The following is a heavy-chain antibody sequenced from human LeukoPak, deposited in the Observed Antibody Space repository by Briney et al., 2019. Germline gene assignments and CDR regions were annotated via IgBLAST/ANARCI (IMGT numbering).Heavy chain of an antibody. CDR3: ARDGGYSYGDAFDI. Sequence: GGSLRLSCAASGFTVSSNYMSWVRQAPGKGLEWVSVIYGGGSTYYADSVKGRFTISRDNSKNTLYLQMNSLRAEDTAVYYCARDGGYSYGDAFDIWGQGTMVTVSS. D-gene: IGHD5-18*01. CDR2: IYGGGST. CDR1: GFTVSSNY. J-gene: IGHJ3*02. V-gene: IGHV3-53*01.